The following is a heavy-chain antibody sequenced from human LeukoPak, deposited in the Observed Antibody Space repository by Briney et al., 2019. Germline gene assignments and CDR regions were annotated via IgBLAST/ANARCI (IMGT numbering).Heavy chain of an antibody. CDR1: GCTFTGYY. V-gene: IGHV1-2*02. Sequence: ASVKVSCKASGCTFTGYYMHWVRQAPGQGLEWMGWINPNSGGTNYAQKSQGRVTMTRDTSISTAYMELSRLRSDDTAVYYCARTNDYSNPHFDYWGQGTLVTVSS. CDR3: ARTNDYSNPHFDY. J-gene: IGHJ4*02. CDR2: INPNSGGT. D-gene: IGHD4-11*01.